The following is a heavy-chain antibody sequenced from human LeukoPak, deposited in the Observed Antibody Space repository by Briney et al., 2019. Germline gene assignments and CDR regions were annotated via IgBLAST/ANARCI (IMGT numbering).Heavy chain of an antibody. D-gene: IGHD2-2*02. J-gene: IGHJ6*03. CDR2: ISFDATNK. V-gene: IGHV3-30*18. CDR1: RFTFSNYD. CDR3: AKDGRYCSSTSCYSTLYYYYYYMDV. Sequence: GGSLRLSCTASRFTFSNYDMHWVRQAPGKGLEWVAVISFDATNKYYADSVKGRFTISRDNSKNSLYLQMNSLRAEDTAVYYCAKDGRYCSSTSCYSTLYYYYYYMDVWGKGTTVTVSS.